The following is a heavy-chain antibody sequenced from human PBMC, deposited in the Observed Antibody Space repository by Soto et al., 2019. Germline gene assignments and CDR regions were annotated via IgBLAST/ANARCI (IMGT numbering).Heavy chain of an antibody. D-gene: IGHD6-13*01. CDR3: ARPHAAGYSSSWYVSQEHYYHYYGMDV. Sequence: ASVKVSCKASGYTFTSYGISWVRQAPGQGLEWMGWISAYNGNTNYAQKLQGRVTMTTDTSTSTAYMELRSLRSDDTAVYYCARPHAAGYSSSWYVSQEHYYHYYGMDVWGQGTTVTVSS. V-gene: IGHV1-18*01. CDR2: ISAYNGNT. CDR1: GYTFTSYG. J-gene: IGHJ6*02.